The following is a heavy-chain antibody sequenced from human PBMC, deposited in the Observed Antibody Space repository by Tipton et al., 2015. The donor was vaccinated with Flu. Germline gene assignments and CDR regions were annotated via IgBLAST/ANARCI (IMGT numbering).Heavy chain of an antibody. V-gene: IGHV4-61*01. Sequence: PGLVKPSETLSLSCNVAGASVSSGTYYWSWIRQSPGKGLEWIGHFDFSGTTNNNPSLKSRVTISLDTSKNQFSLKLRSVTAADTAVYYCARGPYSYGALIFRYWGQGTLVTVSS. D-gene: IGHD5-18*01. CDR1: GASVSSGTYY. CDR2: FDFSGTT. CDR3: ARGPYSYGALIFRY. J-gene: IGHJ4*02.